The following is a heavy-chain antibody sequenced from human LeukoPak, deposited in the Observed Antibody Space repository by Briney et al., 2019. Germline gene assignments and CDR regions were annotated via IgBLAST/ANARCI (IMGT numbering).Heavy chain of an antibody. Sequence: GGSLRLSCAASGFTFSSYSMNWVRQAPGKGLEWVSYISSSSSSIFYADSVKGRFTISRDNAKNSLYLQMNSLRAEDTAVYYCARENYASGSYGDYWGQGTLVTVSS. CDR2: ISSSSSSI. J-gene: IGHJ4*02. CDR1: GFTFSSYS. V-gene: IGHV3-48*01. CDR3: ARENYASGSYGDY. D-gene: IGHD3-10*01.